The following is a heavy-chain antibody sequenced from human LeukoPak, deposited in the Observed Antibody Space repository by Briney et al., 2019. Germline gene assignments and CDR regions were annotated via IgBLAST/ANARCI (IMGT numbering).Heavy chain of an antibody. CDR3: ARVGKYVNWFDP. Sequence: SETLSLTCTVSGGSISSYYWSWIRQPPGKGLEWIGEINHSGSTNYNPSLKSRVTISVDTSKNQFSLKLSSVTAADTAVYYCARVGKYVNWFDPWGQGTLVTVSS. D-gene: IGHD1-14*01. J-gene: IGHJ5*02. CDR1: GGSISSYY. CDR2: INHSGST. V-gene: IGHV4-34*01.